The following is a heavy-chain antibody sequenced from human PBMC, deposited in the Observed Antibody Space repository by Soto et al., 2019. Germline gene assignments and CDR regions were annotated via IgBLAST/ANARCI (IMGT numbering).Heavy chain of an antibody. CDR1: GYTFSDYY. D-gene: IGHD3-22*01. J-gene: IGHJ3*02. Sequence: QVQLVQSGAEVQKPGASVKVSCKASGYTFSDYYVHWVRQAPGQGLEWMGWISPKSGGTNYAQKFQGRVTMTRDTSIFTAYMELSRLRSDDTDVYYCTRNAFYYNSSGYHDGFDIWGQGTLVTVSS. CDR3: TRNAFYYNSSGYHDGFDI. CDR2: ISPKSGGT. V-gene: IGHV1-2*02.